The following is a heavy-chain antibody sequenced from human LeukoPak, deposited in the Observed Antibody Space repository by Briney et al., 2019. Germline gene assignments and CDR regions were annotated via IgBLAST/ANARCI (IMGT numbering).Heavy chain of an antibody. Sequence: GGSLRPSCAASGFTFSSYEMNWVRQAPGKGLEWVSYISSSGSTTYYADSVKGRFTISRDNAKNSLYLQMNSLRAEDTAVYYCARGLRYYDSSGYPEYFQHWGQGTLVTVSS. V-gene: IGHV3-48*03. D-gene: IGHD3-22*01. J-gene: IGHJ1*01. CDR2: ISSSGSTT. CDR1: GFTFSSYE. CDR3: ARGLRYYDSSGYPEYFQH.